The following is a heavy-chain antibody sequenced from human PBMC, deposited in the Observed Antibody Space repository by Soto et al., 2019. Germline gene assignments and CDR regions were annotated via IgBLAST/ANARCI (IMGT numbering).Heavy chain of an antibody. CDR3: AGVTWFRGMDV. Sequence: SQTLSLTCVISGDSVSSDTGAWNGIRQSPSRGLEWLGRTHYRSKWSFDYAISVKSRITIDPDTSKNQFSLHLDSLTPEDTAVYYCAGVTWFRGMDVWGQGTSVTVSS. V-gene: IGHV6-1*01. D-gene: IGHD3-10*01. CDR1: GDSVSSDTGA. J-gene: IGHJ6*02. CDR2: THYRSKWSF.